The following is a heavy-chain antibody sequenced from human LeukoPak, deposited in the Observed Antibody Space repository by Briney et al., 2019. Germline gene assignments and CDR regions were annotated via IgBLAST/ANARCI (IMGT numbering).Heavy chain of an antibody. CDR1: GFTFSSYS. V-gene: IGHV3-21*01. J-gene: IGHJ5*02. D-gene: IGHD6-13*01. CDR2: ISSSSSYI. CDR3: ARPYSSSWYWWFDP. Sequence: GGSLRLSCAASGFTFSSYSMNWVRQAPGKGLEWVSSISSSSSYIYYADSVKGRFTISRDNAKNSLYLQMNSLRAEDTAVYYCARPYSSSWYWWFDPWGQGTLVTVSS.